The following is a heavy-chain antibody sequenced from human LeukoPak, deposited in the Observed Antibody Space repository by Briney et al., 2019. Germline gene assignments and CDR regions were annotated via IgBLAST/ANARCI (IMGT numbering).Heavy chain of an antibody. CDR1: GYTLISYS. CDR2: ISAYNGHT. J-gene: IGHJ4*02. CDR3: ARGPRFDRRGYSYGYWVTEDY. D-gene: IGHD5-18*01. V-gene: IGHV1-18*01. Sequence: ASVKVSCKASGYTLISYSISWVRQAPGQGLEWMGWISAYNGHTNYAQKLQGRVTMTTDTSTSTAYMELRSLRSDDTAVYYCARGPRFDRRGYSYGYWVTEDYWGQGTLVTVSS.